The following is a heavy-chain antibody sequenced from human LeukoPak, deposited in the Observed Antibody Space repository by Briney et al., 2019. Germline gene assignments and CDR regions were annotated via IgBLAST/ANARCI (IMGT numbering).Heavy chain of an antibody. CDR1: GYTFTSYG. Sequence: ASVKVSCKASGYTFTSYGISWVRQVPGQGLEWMGWISAYNGNTNYAQKLQGRVTMTTDTSTSTAYMELRSLRSDDTAVYYCARDRPDYYGSGSYYFVYWGQGTLVTVSS. CDR2: ISAYNGNT. CDR3: ARDRPDYYGSGSYYFVY. V-gene: IGHV1-18*01. J-gene: IGHJ4*02. D-gene: IGHD3-10*01.